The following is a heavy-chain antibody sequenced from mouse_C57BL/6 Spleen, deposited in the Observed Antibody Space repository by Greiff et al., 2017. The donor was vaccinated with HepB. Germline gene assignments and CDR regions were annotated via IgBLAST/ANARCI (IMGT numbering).Heavy chain of an antibody. CDR2: IDPEDGET. V-gene: IGHV14-2*01. Sequence: VQLKESGAELVKPGASVKLSCTASGFNIKDYYMHWVKQRTEQGLEWNGRIDPEDGETKYAPKFQGKATITADTSSNTAYLQLSSLTSEDTAVYYCAAVVATDWYFDVWGTGTTVTVSS. CDR3: AAVVATDWYFDV. CDR1: GFNIKDYY. J-gene: IGHJ1*03. D-gene: IGHD1-1*01.